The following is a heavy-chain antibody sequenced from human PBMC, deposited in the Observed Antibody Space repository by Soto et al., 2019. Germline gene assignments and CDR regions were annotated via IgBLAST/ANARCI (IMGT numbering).Heavy chain of an antibody. D-gene: IGHD6-19*01. CDR1: GYSFTSYW. J-gene: IGHJ4*02. CDR3: ARRSSKSNGCNDY. V-gene: IGHV5-51*01. CDR2: IYPGDSDT. Sequence: GESLKISCKGSGYSFTSYWIGWVRQLPGKGLEWMGIIYPGDSDTRYSPSFQGQVTISADKSISTAYLQWSSLKASYTAMYYCARRSSKSNGCNDYWGQGTLVTVSS.